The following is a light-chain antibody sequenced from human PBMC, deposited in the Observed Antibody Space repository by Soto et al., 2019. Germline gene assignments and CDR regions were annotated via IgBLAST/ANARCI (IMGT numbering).Light chain of an antibody. Sequence: DIQMTQSPPSLSASVGDRVTITCRASQSIRTYLNWYQQKRGKAPKLLIYGASTLQSGVPSRFSGSGSGTNFTLTISSLQPEDFATYCCQQSYNTPPTFGQGTKVDI. CDR1: QSIRTY. V-gene: IGKV1-39*01. J-gene: IGKJ1*01. CDR3: QQSYNTPPT. CDR2: GAS.